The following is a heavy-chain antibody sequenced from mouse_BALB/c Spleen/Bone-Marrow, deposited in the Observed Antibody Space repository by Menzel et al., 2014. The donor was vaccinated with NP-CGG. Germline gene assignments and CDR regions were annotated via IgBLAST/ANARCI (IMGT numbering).Heavy chain of an antibody. CDR1: GFTFNTYA. CDR2: IRSKSNNYAT. CDR3: VRPHYYGSSYRYAMDY. Sequence: EVKLVESGGGLVQPKGSLKLSCAASGFTFNTYAMNWVRQAPGKGLEWVARIRSKSNNYATYYADSVKDRFTISRDDSQIMLYLQMNNLKTEDTAIYYCVRPHYYGSSYRYAMDYWGQGTSVTVSS. V-gene: IGHV10-1*02. D-gene: IGHD1-1*01. J-gene: IGHJ4*01.